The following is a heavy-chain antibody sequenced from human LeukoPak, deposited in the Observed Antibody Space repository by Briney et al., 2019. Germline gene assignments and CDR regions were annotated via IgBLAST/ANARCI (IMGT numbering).Heavy chain of an antibody. CDR3: AREVAAGSHRGFDY. D-gene: IGHD6-19*01. V-gene: IGHV4-4*02. J-gene: IGHJ4*02. CDR1: GGSISTNNW. Sequence: PSETLSLTCAVSGGSISTNNWWHWVRQSPGKGLEWMGEIFYIGGTNYNPSLKSRVTMSVDTSKNQFSLNVKSVTAADTAMHYCAREVAAGSHRGFDYWGQGILVTVSS. CDR2: IFYIGGT.